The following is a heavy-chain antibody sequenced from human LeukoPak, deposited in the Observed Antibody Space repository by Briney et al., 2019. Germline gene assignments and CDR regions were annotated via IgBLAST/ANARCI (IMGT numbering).Heavy chain of an antibody. V-gene: IGHV4-61*02. CDR1: GGSISSGSYY. Sequence: SETLSLTCTVSGGSISSGSYYWSWIRQPAGKGLEWIGRIYTSGSTNYNPSLKSRVTISVDTSKNQFSLKLSSVTAADTAVYYCARDRSRGITIIDQDAFDIWGQGTMVTVSS. CDR3: ARDRSRGITIIDQDAFDI. D-gene: IGHD3-22*01. J-gene: IGHJ3*02. CDR2: IYTSGST.